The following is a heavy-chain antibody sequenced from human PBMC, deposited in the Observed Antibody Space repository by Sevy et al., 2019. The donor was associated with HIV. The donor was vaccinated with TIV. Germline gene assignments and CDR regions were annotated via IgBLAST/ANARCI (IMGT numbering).Heavy chain of an antibody. Sequence: GGSLRLSCVASGFTFSSYAMSWVRQAPGKGLEWVSAISGSGGSTYYADSVKGRFTISRDNSKNTLYLQMNSLRAEYTAVYYCAKEPPVDYYDSSGYYYAPPFDYWGQGTLVTVSS. D-gene: IGHD3-22*01. V-gene: IGHV3-23*01. J-gene: IGHJ4*02. CDR3: AKEPPVDYYDSSGYYYAPPFDY. CDR1: GFTFSSYA. CDR2: ISGSGGST.